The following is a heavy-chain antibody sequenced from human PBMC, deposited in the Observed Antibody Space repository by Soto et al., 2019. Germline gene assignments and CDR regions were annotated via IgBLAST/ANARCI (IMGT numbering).Heavy chain of an antibody. J-gene: IGHJ2*01. V-gene: IGHV4-4*02. D-gene: IGHD3-16*01. CDR3: ARVGLRWYFDF. CDR2: IHRSGAT. Sequence: QVQLQESGPGLVKPSGTLSLTCDVSSGSINSGHWWSWVRQPPGKGLEWVGHIHRSGATNYNPSLRSRVAISLDESKNQFSLKLNSVTAADTAVYYCARVGLRWYFDFWDRGTLVTVSS. CDR1: SGSINSGHW.